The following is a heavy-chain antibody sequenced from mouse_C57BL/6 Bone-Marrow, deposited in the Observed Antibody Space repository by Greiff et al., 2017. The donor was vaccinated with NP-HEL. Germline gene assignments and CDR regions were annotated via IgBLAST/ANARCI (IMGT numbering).Heavy chain of an antibody. CDR1: GYTFTSYW. D-gene: IGHD1-1*01. J-gene: IGHJ1*03. V-gene: IGHV1-7*01. Sequence: QVQLQQSGAELAKPGASVKLPCKASGYTFTSYWMHWVKQRPGQGLEWIGYINPSSGYTKYNQKFKDKATLTADKSSSTAYMQLSSLTYEDSAVYYCARRITTVVATDWYFDVWAQGPRSPSPQ. CDR3: ARRITTVVATDWYFDV. CDR2: INPSSGYT.